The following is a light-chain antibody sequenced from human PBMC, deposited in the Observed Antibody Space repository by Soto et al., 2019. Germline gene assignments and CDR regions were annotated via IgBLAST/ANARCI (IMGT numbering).Light chain of an antibody. V-gene: IGLV1-44*01. Sequence: QSVLTQPPSVSAAPGQKVTISCSGSSSNIGNNYVSWYQQLPGTAPKLLIYTNNQRPSGVPDRFSGSKSGTSASLAISGLQSEDEADYYCAAWDDSLNAVVFGGGTKLTVL. CDR2: TNN. CDR3: AAWDDSLNAVV. J-gene: IGLJ2*01. CDR1: SSNIGNNY.